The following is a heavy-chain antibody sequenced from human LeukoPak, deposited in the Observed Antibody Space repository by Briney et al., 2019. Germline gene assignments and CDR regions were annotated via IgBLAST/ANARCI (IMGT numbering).Heavy chain of an antibody. Sequence: KRSETLSLICAVYGGSFSGYYWRWIRHPPGKGLEWIGEINHSGSTNYNPSLKSRVTISVDTSKNQFSLKLSSVTAADTAVYYCARGPIVVVTATPYYYYGMDVWGQGTTVTVSS. CDR1: GGSFSGYY. V-gene: IGHV4-34*01. CDR3: ARGPIVVVTATPYYYYGMDV. CDR2: INHSGST. J-gene: IGHJ6*02. D-gene: IGHD2-21*02.